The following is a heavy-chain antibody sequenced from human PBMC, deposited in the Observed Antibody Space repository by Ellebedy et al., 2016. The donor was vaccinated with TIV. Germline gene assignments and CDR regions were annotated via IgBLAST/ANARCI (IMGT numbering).Heavy chain of an antibody. Sequence: MPSETLSLTCTVSGGSISSSSYYWGWIRRPPGKGLEWIGSAYFSGRTNYNASLKSRVTLAVDTAKNQFSLKMTSETAADTAVDYCARRVGGGDYSWFDPWGQGILVTVSS. D-gene: IGHD2-21*02. CDR1: GGSISSSSYY. CDR3: ARRVGGGDYSWFDP. CDR2: AYFSGRT. V-gene: IGHV4-39*01. J-gene: IGHJ5*02.